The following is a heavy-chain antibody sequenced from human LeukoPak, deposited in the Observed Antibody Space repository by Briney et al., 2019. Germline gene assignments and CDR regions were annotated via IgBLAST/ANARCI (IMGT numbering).Heavy chain of an antibody. J-gene: IGHJ4*02. CDR2: IRNKAYGGTT. Sequence: PGGSLRLFCTASGFTFGDYDMSWVRHAPGKGLEWVGFIRNKAYGGTTEYAASVKGRFTISRDDSKSIAYLQMNSLKTEDTAVYYCTRTIIHYGDYVVYFDYWGQGPLVTVSS. D-gene: IGHD4-17*01. CDR1: GFTFGDYD. CDR3: TRTIIHYGDYVVYFDY. V-gene: IGHV3-49*04.